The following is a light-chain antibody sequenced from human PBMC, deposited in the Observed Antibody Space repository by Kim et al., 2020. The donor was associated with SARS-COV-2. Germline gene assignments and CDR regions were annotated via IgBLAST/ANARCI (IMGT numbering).Light chain of an antibody. CDR2: QDS. Sequence: SYELTQPPSVSVSPRQTASITCSGDKLGDKFVYWYQQKPGQSPVLVIYQDSKRPSGIPARFSGSNSGNTATLTISGTQAMDEADYYCQAWDNSVVFGGGT. J-gene: IGLJ2*01. CDR3: QAWDNSVV. V-gene: IGLV3-1*01. CDR1: KLGDKF.